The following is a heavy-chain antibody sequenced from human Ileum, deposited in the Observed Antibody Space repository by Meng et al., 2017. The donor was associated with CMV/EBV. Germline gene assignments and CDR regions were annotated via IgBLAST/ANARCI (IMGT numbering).Heavy chain of an antibody. V-gene: IGHV1-2*02. CDR3: ATLCPCTDCNGADCVG. CDR1: GYTFAASY. J-gene: IGHJ4*02. CDR2: INPSGGGT. D-gene: IGHD2-21*02. Sequence: ASVKVSCKASGYTFAASYMHWVRQAPGQGLGWMGWINPSGGGTKYAQKFQSRVTMTSDASINTAYMELSNLRSDDTAVYFCATLCPCTDCNGADCVGWGQGALVTVSS.